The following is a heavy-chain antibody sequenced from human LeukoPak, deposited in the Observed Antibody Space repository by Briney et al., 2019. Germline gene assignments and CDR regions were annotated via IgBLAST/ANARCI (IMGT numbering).Heavy chain of an antibody. V-gene: IGHV1-46*01. CDR3: SRDFYGSGSARNDY. Sequence: GASVKVSCKASGGTFSSYAISWVRQAPGQGLEWMGIINPSGGSTSYAQKFQGRVTMTRDTSTSTVYMELSSLRSEDTAVYYCSRDFYGSGSARNDYWGQGTLVTVPS. CDR1: GGTFSSYA. J-gene: IGHJ4*02. CDR2: INPSGGST. D-gene: IGHD3-10*01.